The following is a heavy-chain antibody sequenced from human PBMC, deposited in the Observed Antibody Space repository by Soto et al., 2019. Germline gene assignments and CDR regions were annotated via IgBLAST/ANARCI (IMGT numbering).Heavy chain of an antibody. CDR1: GFTFSSYA. D-gene: IGHD3-16*02. CDR3: ANQVPDYDYVWGSYRYSSLYYFDY. Sequence: GGSLRLSXAASGFTFSSYAMSWVRQTPGKGLEWVSAISGSGGSTYYADSVKGRFTISRDNSKNTLYLQMNSLRAEDTAVYYCANQVPDYDYVWGSYRYSSLYYFDYWGQGTLVTVS. CDR2: ISGSGGST. V-gene: IGHV3-23*01. J-gene: IGHJ4*02.